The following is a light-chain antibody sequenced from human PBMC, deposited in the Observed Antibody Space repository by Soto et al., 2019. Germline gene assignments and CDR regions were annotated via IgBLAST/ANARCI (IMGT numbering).Light chain of an antibody. CDR1: QSVSNNY. Sequence: EIILTHSPDTLSFSPGEMATLSFRASQSVSNNYLAWYQQKPGQAPRLLISGASHRPTGIPDRFSGSGSGTDFTLTISRLEPEDFAVYYCQQYGSSGTFGQGTKVDIK. CDR3: QQYGSSGT. CDR2: GAS. J-gene: IGKJ1*01. V-gene: IGKV3-20*01.